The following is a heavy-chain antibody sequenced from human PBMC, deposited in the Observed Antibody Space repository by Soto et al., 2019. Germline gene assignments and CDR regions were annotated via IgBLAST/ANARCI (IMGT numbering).Heavy chain of an antibody. CDR3: ARDRGSSWYVGGELSSPEYFQH. D-gene: IGHD6-13*01. CDR2: ISSSSSTI. Sequence: EVQLVESGGGLVQPGGSLRLSCAASGFTFSSYSMNWVRQAPGKGLEWVSYISSSSSTIYYADSVKGRITISIDNAKNSLYQQMISLRDDDTAVYYCARDRGSSWYVGGELSSPEYFQHWGQGTLVTVSS. V-gene: IGHV3-48*02. CDR1: GFTFSSYS. J-gene: IGHJ1*01.